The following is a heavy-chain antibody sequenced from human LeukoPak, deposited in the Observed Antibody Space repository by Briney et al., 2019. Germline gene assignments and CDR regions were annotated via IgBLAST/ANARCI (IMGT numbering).Heavy chain of an antibody. CDR1: GGSFSGYY. CDR2: INHSGST. Sequence: PSETLSLTCAVYGGSFSGYYWSWIRQPPGKGLEWVGEINHSGSTNYNPSLKSRVTISVDTSKNQFSLKLSSVTAADTAVYYCARRPGTAYYYGSGSYPRGNWFDSWGQGTLVTVSS. V-gene: IGHV4-34*01. J-gene: IGHJ5*01. D-gene: IGHD3-10*01. CDR3: ARRPGTAYYYGSGSYPRGNWFDS.